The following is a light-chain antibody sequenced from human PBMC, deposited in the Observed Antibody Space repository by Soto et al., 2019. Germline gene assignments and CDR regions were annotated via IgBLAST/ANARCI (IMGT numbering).Light chain of an antibody. CDR3: SSKRDSSTLFV. V-gene: IGLV2-14*01. CDR2: EVT. J-gene: IGLJ1*01. Sequence: QSVLTQPASVSGSPGQSITISCTGTSSDVGAYSYVSWYQHHPGKVPKLLIYEVTNRPSGVSDRFSGSKSGNTASLTISGLQAEDEADYYGSSKRDSSTLFVFGTGTKVTVL. CDR1: SSDVGAYSY.